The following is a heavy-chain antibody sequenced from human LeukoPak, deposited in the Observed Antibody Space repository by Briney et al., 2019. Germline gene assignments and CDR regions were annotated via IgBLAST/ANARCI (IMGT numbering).Heavy chain of an antibody. V-gene: IGHV4-34*01. Sequence: SETLSLTCAVYVGSFSDYSWSWFRQPPGKGLEWIGEINHSGDTNYNPSLKSRVTMSVDTSKNQFSLKLTSVTAADTAVYYCARWNCGGDCYHDGFDIWGQGTMVTVSS. D-gene: IGHD2-21*02. J-gene: IGHJ3*02. CDR3: ARWNCGGDCYHDGFDI. CDR1: VGSFSDYS. CDR2: INHSGDT.